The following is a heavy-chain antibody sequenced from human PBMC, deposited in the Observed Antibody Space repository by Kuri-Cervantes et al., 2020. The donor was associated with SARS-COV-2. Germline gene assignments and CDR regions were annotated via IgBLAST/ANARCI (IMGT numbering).Heavy chain of an antibody. D-gene: IGHD3-3*01. V-gene: IGHV4-39*01. CDR3: ATHYDFWCAFDY. CDR2: IYYSGST. CDR1: GGSISSSSYY. J-gene: IGHJ4*02. Sequence: SETLSLTCTVSGGSISSSSYYWGWIRQPPGKGLEWIGSIYYSGSTYYNPSLKSRVTISVDTSKNQFSLKLSSVTAADTAVYYCATHYDFWCAFDYWGQGTLVTVSS.